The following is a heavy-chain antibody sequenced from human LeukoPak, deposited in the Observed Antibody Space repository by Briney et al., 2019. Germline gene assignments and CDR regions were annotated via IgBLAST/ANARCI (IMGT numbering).Heavy chain of an antibody. CDR3: AKDLGYYDSTTLG. Sequence: GGSLRLSCAASGFTFSTYWMSWVRQAPGKGLEWVANIKQDGSEKYYVDSVKGRFTISRDNAKNSLYLQMNTLRPEDTAVYYCAKDLGYYDSTTLGWGQGTLVTVSS. J-gene: IGHJ4*02. V-gene: IGHV3-7*01. D-gene: IGHD3-22*01. CDR2: IKQDGSEK. CDR1: GFTFSTYW.